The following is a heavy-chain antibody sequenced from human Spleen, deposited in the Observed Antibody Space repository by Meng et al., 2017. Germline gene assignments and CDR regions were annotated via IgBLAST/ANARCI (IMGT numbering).Heavy chain of an antibody. D-gene: IGHD1-1*01. CDR3: GRPHAPWNNHFAMDV. V-gene: IGHV1-69*10. Sequence: SVKVSCKDSGGSFSNYPLSWVRQGPGQGLQWMGGIIPMLGQTNYAQRFQGRVTITADDSTSTAYMELSSLTSADTAVYYCGRPHAPWNNHFAMDVWGQGTAVTVSS. J-gene: IGHJ6*02. CDR1: GGSFSNYP. CDR2: IIPMLGQT.